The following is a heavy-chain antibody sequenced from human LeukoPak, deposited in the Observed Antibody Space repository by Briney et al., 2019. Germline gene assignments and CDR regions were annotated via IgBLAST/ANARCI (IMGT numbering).Heavy chain of an antibody. CDR1: GFTFSNAW. CDR2: IKSKTDGGTT. Sequence: PEGSLRLSCAASGFTFSNAWMSWVRQAPGKGLEWVGRIKSKTDGGTTDYAAPVKGRFTSSRDDSKNTLYLQMNSLKTEDTAVYYCTTDWFGYPIDYWGQGTLVTVSS. J-gene: IGHJ4*02. CDR3: TTDWFGYPIDY. D-gene: IGHD5-18*01. V-gene: IGHV3-15*01.